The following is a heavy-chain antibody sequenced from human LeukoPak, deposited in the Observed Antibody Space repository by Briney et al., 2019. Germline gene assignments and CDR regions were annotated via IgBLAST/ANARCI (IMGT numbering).Heavy chain of an antibody. CDR1: GFTFNIYS. CDR2: ISSSSSHK. V-gene: IGHV3-21*01. D-gene: IGHD3-10*01. Sequence: GGSLRLSCAASGFTFNIYSMNWVRQAPGKGLEWVWSISSSSSHKYYADSVKGGVTISTDNPKNSLYLQLNTLRAEDTAVYYCARDDTSAHFFDYWGQGTLVTVSS. CDR3: ARDDTSAHFFDY. J-gene: IGHJ4*02.